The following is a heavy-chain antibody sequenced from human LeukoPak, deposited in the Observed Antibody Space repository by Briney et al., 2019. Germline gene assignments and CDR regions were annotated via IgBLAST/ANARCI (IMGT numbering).Heavy chain of an antibody. D-gene: IGHD5-24*01. V-gene: IGHV3-48*03. CDR1: GCNLSSYQ. CDR3: ARTIEMATISYFDY. CDR2: ISSSDSTI. J-gene: IGHJ4*02. Sequence: GSLRISCEASGCNLSSYQMNWVRQAPGKGLEWVSYISSSDSTIYYADSVKGRFTISRDNAKNSLYLQMNSLRAGDTAVYYCARTIEMATISYFDYWGQGTLVTVSS.